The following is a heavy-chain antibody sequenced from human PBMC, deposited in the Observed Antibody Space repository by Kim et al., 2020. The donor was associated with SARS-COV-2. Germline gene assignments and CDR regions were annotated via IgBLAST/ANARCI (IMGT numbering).Heavy chain of an antibody. J-gene: IGHJ6*02. D-gene: IGHD3-16*01. CDR2: INPSGGST. Sequence: ASVKVSCKASGYTFTSYYMHWVRQAPGQGLEWMGIINPSGGSTSYAQKFQGRVTMTRDTSTSTVYMELSSLRSEDTAVYYCARDLWGSHYYYYYGMDVWGQGTTVTVSS. CDR3: ARDLWGSHYYYYYGMDV. CDR1: GYTFTSYY. V-gene: IGHV1-46*01.